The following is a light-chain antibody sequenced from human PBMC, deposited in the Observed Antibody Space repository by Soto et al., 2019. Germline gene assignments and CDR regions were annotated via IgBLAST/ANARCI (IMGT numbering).Light chain of an antibody. Sequence: IVMTQSPATLSMSQGDRATLSCRASQSVATNMAWYQQKPGQAPRLLSYGASIRNTGVQARFTGSGSETEFIITINSLQSEDFAVYYCQQYNSVLRTCGRGTSVEV. CDR1: QSVATN. V-gene: IGKV3-15*01. CDR3: QQYNSVLRT. J-gene: IGKJ1*01. CDR2: GAS.